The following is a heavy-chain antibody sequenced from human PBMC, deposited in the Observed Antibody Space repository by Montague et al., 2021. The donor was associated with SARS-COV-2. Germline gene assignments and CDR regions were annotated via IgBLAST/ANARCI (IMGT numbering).Heavy chain of an antibody. Sequence: SETLSLTCSVSGASMRSYYWTWVRQSPEKGLQWLGYTYYSGSTSYDPSLKSRLTMTVDTSKNQFTLRLMSVTAADSAVYYCARVEGVIGEITHFDYWGQGLPVTVSS. V-gene: IGHV4-59*13. CDR1: GASMRSYY. D-gene: IGHD2-21*01. J-gene: IGHJ4*02. CDR3: ARVEGVIGEITHFDY. CDR2: TYYSGST.